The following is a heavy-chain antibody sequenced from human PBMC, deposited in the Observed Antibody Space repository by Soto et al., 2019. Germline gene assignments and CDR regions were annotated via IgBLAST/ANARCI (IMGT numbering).Heavy chain of an antibody. CDR2: ISGSGGST. V-gene: IGHV3-23*01. Sequence: PGGSLRLSCAASGFTFSSYAMSWVRQAPGKGLEWVSAISGSGGSTYYADSVKGRFTISRDNSKNTLYLQMNSLRAEDTAVYYCAKGGYCSSTSCFPQVYGMDVWGQGTTVTVFS. D-gene: IGHD2-2*01. CDR1: GFTFSSYA. J-gene: IGHJ6*02. CDR3: AKGGYCSSTSCFPQVYGMDV.